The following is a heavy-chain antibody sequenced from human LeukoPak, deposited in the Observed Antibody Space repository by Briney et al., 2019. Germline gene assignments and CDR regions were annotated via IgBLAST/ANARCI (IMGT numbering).Heavy chain of an antibody. CDR1: GFTFSSNY. V-gene: IGHV3-53*04. J-gene: IGHJ4*02. Sequence: GGSLRLSCAASGFTFSSNYMSWVRQAPGKGLEWVSVIYSGGSTYYADSVKGRFTISRHNSKNTLYLQMNSLRAEDTAVYYCARAPEWLIFDYWGQGTLVTVSS. CDR3: ARAPEWLIFDY. D-gene: IGHD6-19*01. CDR2: IYSGGST.